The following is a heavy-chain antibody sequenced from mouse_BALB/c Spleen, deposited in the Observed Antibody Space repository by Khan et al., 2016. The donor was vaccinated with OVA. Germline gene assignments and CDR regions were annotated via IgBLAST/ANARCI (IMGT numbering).Heavy chain of an antibody. V-gene: IGHV1-4*01. CDR2: INPSNGYT. J-gene: IGHJ3*01. Sequence: QVQLKQSGAELARPGASVKMSCKASGYTFTSYTIHWIKLRPGQGLEWIGFINPSNGYTNYNQKFKDKATLTADKSSITVYMQLSSLTSDDSAVYNCVRDGAYHRNDGWFAYWGQGTLVTVSA. CDR1: GYTFTSYT. D-gene: IGHD2-14*01. CDR3: VRDGAYHRNDGWFAY.